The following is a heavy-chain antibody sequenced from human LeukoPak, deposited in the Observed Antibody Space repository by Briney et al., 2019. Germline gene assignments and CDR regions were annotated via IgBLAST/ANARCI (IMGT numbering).Heavy chain of an antibody. D-gene: IGHD3-3*01. Sequence: GGSLRLSCAGAGFTLSDYNMIWVRQAPGKGLEWVSSISSTSSYIYYADSVKGRFTVSRDNAKNSVFLQMDSLRAGDTGVYYCARSLDPPMTIFGPVTSYPAYYMDVWGTGTPVTVSS. CDR1: GFTLSDYN. V-gene: IGHV3-21*01. J-gene: IGHJ6*03. CDR3: ARSLDPPMTIFGPVTSYPAYYMDV. CDR2: ISSTSSYI.